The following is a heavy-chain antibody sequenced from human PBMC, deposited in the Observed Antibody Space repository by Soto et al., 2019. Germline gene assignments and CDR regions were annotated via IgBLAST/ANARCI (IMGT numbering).Heavy chain of an antibody. V-gene: IGHV1-8*01. D-gene: IGHD7-27*01. CDR1: GYTFTSYD. J-gene: IGHJ4*02. CDR2: MSPNSGNT. Sequence: ASVKVSCKASGYTFTSYDINWVRQATGQGLEWVGWMSPNSGNTGYAQKFQGRVTMTRTTSASTAYMELTSLRSDDTAVYYCARGPPNWGFDYRGQGTPVTVSS. CDR3: ARGPPNWGFDY.